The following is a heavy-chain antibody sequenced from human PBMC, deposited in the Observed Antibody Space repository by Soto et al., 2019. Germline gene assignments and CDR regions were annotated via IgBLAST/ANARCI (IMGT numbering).Heavy chain of an antibody. CDR3: AREPSSTSFPHYYYMDV. D-gene: IGHD2-2*01. J-gene: IGHJ6*03. V-gene: IGHV3-48*01. Sequence: SGGSLRLSCAASGFTFSSYSMNWVRQAPGKGLEWVSYISSSSSTIYYADSVKGRFTISRDNAKNSLYLQMNSLRAEDTAVYYCAREPSSTSFPHYYYMDVWGKGTTVTVSS. CDR2: ISSSSSTI. CDR1: GFTFSSYS.